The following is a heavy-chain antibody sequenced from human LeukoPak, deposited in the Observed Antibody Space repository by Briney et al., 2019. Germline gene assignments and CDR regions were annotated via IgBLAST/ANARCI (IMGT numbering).Heavy chain of an antibody. Sequence: GGSLRLSCAASGFTFTRHGIHWVRQAPGKGLEWVAFLRSDGNGKNYANPVKGRFTISSDNSQNMVFLQMNSLRPEDTAVYYCAKDVPNWAVDYWGQGTLVTVSS. D-gene: IGHD7-27*01. CDR2: LRSDGNGK. CDR1: GFTFTRHG. J-gene: IGHJ4*01. CDR3: AKDVPNWAVDY. V-gene: IGHV3-30*02.